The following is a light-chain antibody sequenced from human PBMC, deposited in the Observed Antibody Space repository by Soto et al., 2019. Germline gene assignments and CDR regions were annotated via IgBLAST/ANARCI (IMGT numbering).Light chain of an antibody. J-gene: IGKJ1*01. CDR1: QSISTW. Sequence: DHQITPSSFTLSCSGRDRVPITCRASQSISTWLAWYQQKPGKAPHLLIYDASSLESGVPSRFSGGGSGTEFTLTISGLQSDDFATYYCQQYKDYVWPFGQGTKV. V-gene: IGKV1-5*01. CDR3: QQYKDYVWP. CDR2: DAS.